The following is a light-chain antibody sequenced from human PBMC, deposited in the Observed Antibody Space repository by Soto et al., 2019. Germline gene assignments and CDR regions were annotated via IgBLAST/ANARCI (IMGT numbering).Light chain of an antibody. Sequence: AIQMTQSPSSLSASVGDRVTITCRASQGIRNDLDWFQQKPGKAPELLIYTASTLESGVPSRFSGRGSGTDFTLIITNLQPEDFATYYCQQIHNFPLTFGGGTKVDIK. V-gene: IGKV1-6*01. CDR2: TAS. CDR3: QQIHNFPLT. CDR1: QGIRND. J-gene: IGKJ4*01.